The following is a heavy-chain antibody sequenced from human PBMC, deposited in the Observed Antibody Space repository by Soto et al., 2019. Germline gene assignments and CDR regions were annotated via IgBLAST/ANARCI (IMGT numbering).Heavy chain of an antibody. J-gene: IGHJ4*02. D-gene: IGHD2-8*02. CDR2: FNNSGST. Sequence: ETLSLTCTVSGGSISSNSDYWAWIRQPPGKGLEWIGSFNNSGSTYYNPSFKSRVTISVDTSKNQFSLKLTSVTAADTAVYYCARDKITGLFDYWGQGTLVTVSS. CDR3: ARDKITGLFDY. V-gene: IGHV4-39*07. CDR1: GGSISSNSDY.